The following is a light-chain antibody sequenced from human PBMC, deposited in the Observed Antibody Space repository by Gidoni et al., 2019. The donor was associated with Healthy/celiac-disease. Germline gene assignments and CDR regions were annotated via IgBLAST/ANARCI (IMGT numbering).Light chain of an antibody. Sequence: QSALTQPRSVSGSPGPSVTISCTGTSSDVGGYNYVSWYQQHPGKAPKLMIYDVSKRPSGVPDRFSGSKSGNTASLTISGLQAEDEADYYCCSYAGSYTFVFVTGTKVTVL. J-gene: IGLJ1*01. CDR3: CSYAGSYTFV. CDR2: DVS. V-gene: IGLV2-11*01. CDR1: SSDVGGYNY.